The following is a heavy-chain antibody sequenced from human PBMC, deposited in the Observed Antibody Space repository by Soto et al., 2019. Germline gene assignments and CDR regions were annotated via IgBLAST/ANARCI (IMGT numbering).Heavy chain of an antibody. CDR1: GFTFSSYG. Sequence: GGSLRLSCAASGFTFSSYGMHWVRQAPGKGLEWVAVISYDGSNKYYADSVKGRFTISRDNSKNTLYLQMNSLGAEDTAVYYCAKDRTAVTTPLDWGQGTLVTVSS. J-gene: IGHJ4*02. V-gene: IGHV3-30*18. CDR2: ISYDGSNK. D-gene: IGHD4-4*01. CDR3: AKDRTAVTTPLD.